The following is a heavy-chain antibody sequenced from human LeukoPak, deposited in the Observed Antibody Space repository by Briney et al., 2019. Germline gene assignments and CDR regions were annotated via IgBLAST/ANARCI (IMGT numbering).Heavy chain of an antibody. CDR2: FYTGGGT. J-gene: IGHJ4*02. CDR3: VRRTGGSGRFDY. V-gene: IGHV4-61*09. CDR1: GGAIISGSFY. D-gene: IGHD1-1*01. Sequence: SQTLSLTCTVSGGAIISGSFYWSWIRQPAGKGLKWIGQFYTGGGTTYNPSLKTRVTISIDTSKNQFSLNLSSVTAADTAVYYCVRRTGGSGRFDYWGQGTLVTVSS.